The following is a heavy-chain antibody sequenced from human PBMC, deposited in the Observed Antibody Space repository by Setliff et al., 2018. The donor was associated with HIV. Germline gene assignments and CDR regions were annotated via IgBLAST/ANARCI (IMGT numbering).Heavy chain of an antibody. V-gene: IGHV1-46*01. CDR2: INPSGGGA. Sequence: ASVKVSCKASGYTFTSYYIHWVRQAPGQGLEWMGIINPSGGGATYAQTFQDRVTMSRDTSTSTVYMELSSLRSEDTAVYYCAREALHAGGWRGAFDIWGQGTMVTVSS. J-gene: IGHJ3*02. CDR1: GYTFTSYY. CDR3: AREALHAGGWRGAFDI. D-gene: IGHD6-19*01.